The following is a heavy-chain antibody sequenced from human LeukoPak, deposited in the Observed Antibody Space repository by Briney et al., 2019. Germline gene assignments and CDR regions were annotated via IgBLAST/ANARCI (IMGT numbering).Heavy chain of an antibody. CDR1: GGSISSSRYF. CDR3: ARLPRVDYFDY. CDR2: IYYSGST. V-gene: IGHV4-39*01. Sequence: SETLSLTCTVSGGSISSSRYFWGWIRQPPGKGLEWIGSIYYSGSTYYNPSLKSRVTISVDTSTNQFSLRLSSVTAADTAEHYCARLPRVDYFDYWGQGTLVTVSS. J-gene: IGHJ4*02.